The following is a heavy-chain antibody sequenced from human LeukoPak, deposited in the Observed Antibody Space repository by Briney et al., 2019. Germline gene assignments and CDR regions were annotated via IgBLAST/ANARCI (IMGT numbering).Heavy chain of an antibody. D-gene: IGHD5-12*01. J-gene: IGHJ6*03. CDR1: GFTVSSNY. V-gene: IGHV3-66*02. Sequence: GGSLRLSCAASGFTVSSNYMSRVRQAPGKWLEWVSVIYSGGSTYYADSVKGRFTISRDNSKNTLYLQMNSLRAEDTAVYYCARDLATIAHYYYYMDVWGKGTTVTVSS. CDR3: ARDLATIAHYYYYMDV. CDR2: IYSGGST.